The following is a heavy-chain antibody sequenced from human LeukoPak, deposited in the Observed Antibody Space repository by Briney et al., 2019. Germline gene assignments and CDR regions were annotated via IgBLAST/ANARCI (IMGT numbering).Heavy chain of an antibody. D-gene: IGHD5-18*01. Sequence: GGSLRLSCAASGFTFSSYEMNWVRQAPGKGLEWVSYISSSGSTIYYADSEKGRFTISRDNAKNSLYLQMNSLRAEDTAVYYCASRLSWIQLWSYYYGMDVWGKGTTVTVSS. CDR3: ASRLSWIQLWSYYYGMDV. V-gene: IGHV3-48*03. CDR2: ISSSGSTI. J-gene: IGHJ6*04. CDR1: GFTFSSYE.